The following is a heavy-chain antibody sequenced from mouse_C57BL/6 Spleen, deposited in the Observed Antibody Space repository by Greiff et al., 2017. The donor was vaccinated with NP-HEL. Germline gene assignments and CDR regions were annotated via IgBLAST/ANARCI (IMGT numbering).Heavy chain of an antibody. Sequence: VQLQQSGPGLVQPSQSLSITCTVSGFSLTSYGVHWVRQSPGKGLEWLGVIWRGGSTDYNAAFMSRLSITKDNSKSQVFFKMNSLQADDTAIYYCAKNRELTTVVADYAMDYWGQGTSVTVSS. J-gene: IGHJ4*01. D-gene: IGHD1-1*01. CDR2: IWRGGST. CDR1: GFSLTSYG. CDR3: AKNRELTTVVADYAMDY. V-gene: IGHV2-5*01.